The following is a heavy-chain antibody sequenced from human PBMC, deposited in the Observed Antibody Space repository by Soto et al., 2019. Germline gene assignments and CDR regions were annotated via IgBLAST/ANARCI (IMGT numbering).Heavy chain of an antibody. V-gene: IGHV3-48*02. Sequence: EVQLVESGGGLVQPGGSLRLSCAASGFTFSSYSMNWVRQAPGKGLEWVSYISSSSSTIYYADSVKGRFTISRDNAKNSLYLQMNSLRDEDTAVYYCARDRRGYSNYVDYYGMDVWDQGTTVTVSS. CDR2: ISSSSSTI. CDR1: GFTFSSYS. CDR3: ARDRRGYSNYVDYYGMDV. J-gene: IGHJ6*02. D-gene: IGHD4-4*01.